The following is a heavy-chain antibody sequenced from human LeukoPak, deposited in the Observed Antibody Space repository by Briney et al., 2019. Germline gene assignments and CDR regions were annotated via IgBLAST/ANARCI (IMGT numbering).Heavy chain of an antibody. J-gene: IGHJ4*02. V-gene: IGHV3-74*01. CDR2: INSDGSST. CDR3: AKPDSSGYYYTYPFDY. CDR1: GFTFSSYW. Sequence: GGSLRLSCVASGFTFSSYWMHWVRQAPGKGLVWVSRINSDGSSTSYADSVKGRFTISRDNAKNTLYLQMNSLRAEDTAVYYCAKPDSSGYYYTYPFDYWGQGTLVTVSS. D-gene: IGHD3-22*01.